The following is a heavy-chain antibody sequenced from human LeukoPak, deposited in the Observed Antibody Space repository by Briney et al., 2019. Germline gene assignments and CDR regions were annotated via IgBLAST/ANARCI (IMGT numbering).Heavy chain of an antibody. V-gene: IGHV4-34*01. CDR1: GGSFSGYY. CDR2: INHSGST. J-gene: IGHJ4*02. D-gene: IGHD2-15*01. Sequence: SETLSLTCAVSGGSFSGYYWSWIRQPPGKRLEWIGEINHSGSTNYNPSLKSRVTISVDTSKNQSSLKLSSVTAADTAVYYCARLRGYCSGGSCYSLSYYFDYWGQGTLVTVSS. CDR3: ARLRGYCSGGSCYSLSYYFDY.